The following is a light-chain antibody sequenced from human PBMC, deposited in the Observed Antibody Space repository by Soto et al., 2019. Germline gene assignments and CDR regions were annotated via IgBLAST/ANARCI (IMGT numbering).Light chain of an antibody. CDR3: SSYTSNFRRV. V-gene: IGLV2-14*01. J-gene: IGLJ1*01. CDR2: EVS. CDR1: SSDIGGYNY. Sequence: QSALTQPASVSGSPGQSITISCTGTSSDIGGYNYVSWYQQHPGKAPKHMIYEVSNRPSGVSDRFSGSKSGNTASLTISGLQAEDDADYYCSSYTSNFRRVFGTGTKVTVL.